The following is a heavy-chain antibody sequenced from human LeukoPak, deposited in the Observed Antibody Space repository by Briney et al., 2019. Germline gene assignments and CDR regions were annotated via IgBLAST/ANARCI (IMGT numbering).Heavy chain of an antibody. J-gene: IGHJ4*02. D-gene: IGHD3-10*01. CDR3: GRHLYGSGSSRGFDY. V-gene: IGHV4-59*08. CDR2: IYYSGST. Sequence: SETLSLTCTVSGGSIGSYYWSWIRQPPGKGLEWIGYIYYSGSTNYNPSLKSRVTISVVTSKNQFSLKLSSVTAADTAVYYCGRHLYGSGSSRGFDYWGQGTLVTVSS. CDR1: GGSIGSYY.